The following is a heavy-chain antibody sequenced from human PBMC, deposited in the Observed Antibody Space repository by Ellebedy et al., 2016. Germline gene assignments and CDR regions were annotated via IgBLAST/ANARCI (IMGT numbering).Heavy chain of an antibody. D-gene: IGHD5-18*01. CDR2: IKSKTDGGAA. CDR1: GFTFSNAW. CDR3: TTVYRYNYDSV. Sequence: GGSLRLSCAASGFTFSNAWMNWVRQAPGKGLEWVGRIKSKTDGGAADYAAPVRGRFTISRDDSKNTLYLQMNSLKTEDTAVYFCTTVYRYNYDSVWGQGTLVTASS. J-gene: IGHJ4*02. V-gene: IGHV3-15*01.